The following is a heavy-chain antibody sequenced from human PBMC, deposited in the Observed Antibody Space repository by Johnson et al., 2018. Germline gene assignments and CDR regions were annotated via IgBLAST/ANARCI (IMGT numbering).Heavy chain of an antibody. V-gene: IGHV3-30*03. Sequence: QVQLVQSGGGVVQPGRSLRLSCAASGFTFSSYGMHWVRQAPGKGLEWVAVIPYDGSNKYYADSVKGGFTISRDNSKNTLYLQMNSLRAEETAVYYCARGGVGPWGQGTLVTVSS. CDR1: GFTFSSYG. CDR2: IPYDGSNK. CDR3: ARGGVGP. D-gene: IGHD3-16*01. J-gene: IGHJ5*02.